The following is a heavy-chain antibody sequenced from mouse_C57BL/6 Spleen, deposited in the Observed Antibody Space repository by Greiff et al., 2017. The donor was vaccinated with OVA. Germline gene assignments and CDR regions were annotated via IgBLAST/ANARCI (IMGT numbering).Heavy chain of an antibody. CDR2: IDPSDSYT. D-gene: IGHD4-1*01. CDR1: GYTFTSYW. Sequence: QVQLQQSGAELVKPGASVKLSCKASGYTFTSYWMQWVKQRPGQGLEWIGEIDPSDSYTNYNQKFKGKATLTVDTSSSTAYMQLSSLTSEDSAVYYCARRETAYFDYWGQGTTLTVSS. J-gene: IGHJ2*01. V-gene: IGHV1-50*01. CDR3: ARRETAYFDY.